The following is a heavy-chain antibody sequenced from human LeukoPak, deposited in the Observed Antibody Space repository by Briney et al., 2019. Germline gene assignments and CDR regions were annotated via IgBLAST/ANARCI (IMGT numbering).Heavy chain of an antibody. D-gene: IGHD1-1*01. CDR2: ISYDGSNK. CDR1: RFTFSSYG. J-gene: IGHJ4*02. V-gene: IGHV3-30*18. CDR3: AKKELALDY. Sequence: GGSLRLSCAASRFTFSSYGMHWVRQAPGKGLEWVAVISYDGSNKYYADSVKGRFTISRDNSKNTLYLQMNSLRAEDTAVYYCAKKELALDYWGQGTLVTVSS.